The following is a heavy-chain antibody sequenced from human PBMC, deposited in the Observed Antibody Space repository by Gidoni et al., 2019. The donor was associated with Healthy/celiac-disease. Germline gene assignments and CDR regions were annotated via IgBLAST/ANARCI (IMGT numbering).Heavy chain of an antibody. V-gene: IGHV4-38-2*01. Sequence: QVQLQESGPGLVKPSETLSLTCAVSGYSISSGYYWGWIRQPPGKGLEWIGSIYHSGSTYYNPSLKSRVTISVDTSKNQFSLKLSSVTAADTAVYYCARRIAARTPYFDYWGQGTLVTVSS. D-gene: IGHD6-6*01. CDR3: ARRIAARTPYFDY. CDR2: IYHSGST. CDR1: GYSISSGYY. J-gene: IGHJ4*02.